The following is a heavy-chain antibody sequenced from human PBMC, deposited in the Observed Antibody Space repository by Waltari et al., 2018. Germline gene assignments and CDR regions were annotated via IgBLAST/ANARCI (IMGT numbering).Heavy chain of an antibody. J-gene: IGHJ4*02. Sequence: QVQLQQWGAGLLKPSETLSLPCAVYGGSFSGYYWSWIRQPPGKGLEWIGEINHSGSTKYNPSLKSRVTISVDTSKNQFSLKLSSVTAADTAVYYCARKGIGYYDSSGYSDYWGQGTLVTVSS. CDR1: GGSFSGYY. V-gene: IGHV4-34*01. CDR3: ARKGIGYYDSSGYSDY. CDR2: INHSGST. D-gene: IGHD3-22*01.